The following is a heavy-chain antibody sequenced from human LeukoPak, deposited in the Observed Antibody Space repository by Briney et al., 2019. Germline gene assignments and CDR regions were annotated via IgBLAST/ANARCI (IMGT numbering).Heavy chain of an antibody. CDR2: MNPNSGNT. CDR1: GYSFTSYD. CDR3: ARRVAAGGTCMGY. D-gene: IGHD6-13*01. V-gene: IGHV1-8*01. J-gene: IGHJ4*02. Sequence: ASVKVSCKASGYSFTSYDINWVRQATGQGLEWMGWMNPNSGNTGSAQKFQGRVTMTRSTSISTAYMELSNLRSEDTAVDYCARRVAAGGTCMGYWGQGTLVTVSS.